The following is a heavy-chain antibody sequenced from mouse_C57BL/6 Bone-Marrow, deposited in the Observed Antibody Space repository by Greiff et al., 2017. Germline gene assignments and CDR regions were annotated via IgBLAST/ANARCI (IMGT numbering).Heavy chain of an antibody. CDR2: IYPRSGNT. J-gene: IGHJ1*03. CDR3: ALFSTTINGYVDF. Sequence: VQLQQSGAELARPGASVKLSCKASGYTFTSYGISWVKQRTGQGLEWIGEIYPRSGNTYYNEKFKGKATLTADKSSSTAYMELRSLTSEDSAVYVCALFSTTINGYVDFGDRGTTVTVSA. V-gene: IGHV1-81*01. CDR1: GYTFTSYG. D-gene: IGHD1-1*01.